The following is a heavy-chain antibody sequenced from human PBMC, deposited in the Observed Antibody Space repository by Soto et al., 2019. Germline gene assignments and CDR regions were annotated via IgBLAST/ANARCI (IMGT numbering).Heavy chain of an antibody. Sequence: GGFLRLSCAASGFTFSSYGMHWVRQAPGKGLEWVAVIWYDGSNKYYADSVKGRFTISRDNSKNTLYLQMNSLRAEDTAVYYCERGYGDPRGYYYMDVWGKGTTVTVSS. CDR1: GFTFSSYG. D-gene: IGHD4-17*01. CDR3: ERGYGDPRGYYYMDV. CDR2: IWYDGSNK. J-gene: IGHJ6*03. V-gene: IGHV3-33*01.